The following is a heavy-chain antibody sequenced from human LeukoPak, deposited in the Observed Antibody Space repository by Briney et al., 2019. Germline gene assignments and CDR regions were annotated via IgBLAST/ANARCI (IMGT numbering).Heavy chain of an antibody. CDR2: ISGSGGST. Sequence: QAGGSLRLSCAASGFTFSSYAMSWVRQAPGKGLEWVSAISGSGGSTYYADSVKGRFTISRDNSKNTLYLQMNSLRAEDTAVYYCAKGPLAFWSGYYYFDYWGQGTLVTVSS. D-gene: IGHD3-3*01. CDR3: AKGPLAFWSGYYYFDY. J-gene: IGHJ4*02. CDR1: GFTFSSYA. V-gene: IGHV3-23*01.